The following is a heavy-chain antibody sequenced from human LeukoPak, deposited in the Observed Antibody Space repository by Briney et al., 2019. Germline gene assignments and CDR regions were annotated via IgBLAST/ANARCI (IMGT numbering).Heavy chain of an antibody. Sequence: SETLSLTCTVSGYSISSGYYWGWIRQPPGKGLEWIGSISHSGSTYCNPSLKSRVTISVDTSRNQFSLKLSSVTAADTAVYYCARDPTTPYYYDTSGFDYWGQGTLVTVSS. D-gene: IGHD3-22*01. V-gene: IGHV4-38-2*02. J-gene: IGHJ4*02. CDR2: ISHSGST. CDR3: ARDPTTPYYYDTSGFDY. CDR1: GYSISSGYY.